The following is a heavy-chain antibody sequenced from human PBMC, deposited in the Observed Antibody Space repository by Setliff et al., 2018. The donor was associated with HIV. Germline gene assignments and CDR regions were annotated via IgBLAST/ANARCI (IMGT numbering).Heavy chain of an antibody. J-gene: IGHJ6*03. Sequence: PSETLSLTCTVSGASISSGGDYWTWIRQPAGKGLEWIGHVYTSGTTKYNPSLKSRVSILGDTSKNQFPLKLSSVTAADTAVYYCARGDGITSYYYYYYMDVWGKGTTVTVSS. V-gene: IGHV4-61*09. CDR1: GASISSGGDY. CDR3: ARGDGITSYYYYYYMDV. D-gene: IGHD3-16*01. CDR2: VYTSGTT.